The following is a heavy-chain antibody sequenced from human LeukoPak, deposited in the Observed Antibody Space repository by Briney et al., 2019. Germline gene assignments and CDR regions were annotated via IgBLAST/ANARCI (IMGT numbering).Heavy chain of an antibody. V-gene: IGHV3-7*01. D-gene: IGHD3-10*01. J-gene: IGHJ4*02. CDR1: GFTFSSYW. Sequence: GGSLRLSCAASGFTFSSYWMSWVRQAPGKGLEWAANIKQDGSEKYYVDPVKGRFTISRDNAKNSLYLQMNSLRAEDTAVYYCARDKITMVRGVYFDYWGQGTLVTVSS. CDR2: IKQDGSEK. CDR3: ARDKITMVRGVYFDY.